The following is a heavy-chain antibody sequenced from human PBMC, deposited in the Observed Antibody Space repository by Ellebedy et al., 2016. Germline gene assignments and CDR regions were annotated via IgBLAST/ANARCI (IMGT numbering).Heavy chain of an antibody. CDR3: ASIGIAVAGTYYYYYGMNV. CDR2: ISYDGSNK. Sequence: GGSLRLSCAASGFTFSSYGMHWVRQAPGKGLEWVAVISYDGSNKYYADSVKGRFTISRDNSKNTVYLQMNSLRAEDTAVYYCASIGIAVAGTYYYYYGMNVWGKGTTVTVSS. J-gene: IGHJ6*04. D-gene: IGHD6-19*01. V-gene: IGHV3-30*03. CDR1: GFTFSSYG.